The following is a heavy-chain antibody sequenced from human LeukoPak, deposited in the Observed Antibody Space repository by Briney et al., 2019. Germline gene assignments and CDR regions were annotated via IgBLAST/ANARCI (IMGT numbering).Heavy chain of an antibody. CDR2: INPYNGNT. J-gene: IGHJ4*02. Sequence: ASVKVSCKASGYTFISYGISWVRQAPGPGLEWMGWINPYNGNTNYAQKLQGRVTMTTDTSTGTAYMELRSLRSDDTAVYYCARVAAADYFDYWGQGTLVTVSS. CDR1: GYTFISYG. CDR3: ARVAAADYFDY. D-gene: IGHD6-13*01. V-gene: IGHV1-18*01.